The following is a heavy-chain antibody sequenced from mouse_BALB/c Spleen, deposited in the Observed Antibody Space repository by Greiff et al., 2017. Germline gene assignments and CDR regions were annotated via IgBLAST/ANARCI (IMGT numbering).Heavy chain of an antibody. D-gene: IGHD1-1*02. J-gene: IGHJ4*01. V-gene: IGHV5-9-4*01. CDR1: GFTFSSYA. CDR3: ARYGSNLYAMDY. Sequence: EVQLVESGGGLVKPGGSLKLSCAASGFTFSSYAMSWVRQSPEKRLEWVAEISSGGSYTYYPDTVTGRFTISRDNAKNTLYLEMSSLRSEDTAMYYCARYGSNLYAMDYWGQGTSVTVSS. CDR2: ISSGGSYT.